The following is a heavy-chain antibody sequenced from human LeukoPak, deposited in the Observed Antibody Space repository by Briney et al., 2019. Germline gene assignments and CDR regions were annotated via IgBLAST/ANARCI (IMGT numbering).Heavy chain of an antibody. CDR3: ARAYSGYDFRWFDP. CDR2: INPNSGGT. J-gene: IGHJ5*02. CDR1: GYTFTGYY. D-gene: IGHD5-12*01. Sequence: GASVKASCKASGYTFTGYYMHWVRQAPGQGLEWMGWINPNSGGTNYAQKFQGRVTMTRDTSISTAYMELSRLRSDDTAVYYCARAYSGYDFRWFDPWGQGTLVTVSS. V-gene: IGHV1-2*02.